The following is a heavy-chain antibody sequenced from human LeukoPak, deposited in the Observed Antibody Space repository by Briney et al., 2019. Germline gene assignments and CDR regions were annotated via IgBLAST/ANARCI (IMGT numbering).Heavy chain of an antibody. V-gene: IGHV1-8*03. D-gene: IGHD1-26*01. CDR1: GYTFTSYD. J-gene: IGHJ4*02. CDR3: ARGPSGSYSTDY. CDR2: MNPNSGNT. Sequence: ASVKVSCKASGYTFTSYDINLVRQATGQGLEWMGWMNPNSGNTGYAQKFQGRVTITRNTSISTAYMELSSLRSEDTAVYYCARGPSGSYSTDYWGQGTLVTVSS.